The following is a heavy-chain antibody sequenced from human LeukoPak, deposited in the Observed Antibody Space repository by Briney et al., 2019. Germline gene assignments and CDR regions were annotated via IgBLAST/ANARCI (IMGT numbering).Heavy chain of an antibody. D-gene: IGHD6-13*01. J-gene: IGHJ4*02. V-gene: IGHV3-30*04. CDR2: ISYDGSNK. CDR3: AREIAAGTCDY. CDR1: GFTFSSYA. Sequence: GGSLRLSCAASGFTFSSYAMHWVRQAPGKGLEWVAVISYDGSNKYYADSVKGRFTISRDNSKNTLYLQMNSLRAEDTAVYYCAREIAAGTCDYWGQGTLVTVSS.